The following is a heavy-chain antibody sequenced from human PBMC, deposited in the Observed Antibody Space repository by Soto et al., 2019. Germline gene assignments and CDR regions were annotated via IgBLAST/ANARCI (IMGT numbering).Heavy chain of an antibody. CDR1: GFTFSSYG. Sequence: QVQLVESGGGVVQPGRSLRLSCAASGFTFSSYGMHWVRQAPGKGLEWVAVISYDGSNKYYADYVKCRFTISRDNSKNTLYLQMNILRAEDTAVYYCANLWLRLPDYYYGMDVWCQGTTVTVSS. D-gene: IGHD5-12*01. CDR2: ISYDGSNK. V-gene: IGHV3-30*18. CDR3: ANLWLRLPDYYYGMDV. J-gene: IGHJ6*02.